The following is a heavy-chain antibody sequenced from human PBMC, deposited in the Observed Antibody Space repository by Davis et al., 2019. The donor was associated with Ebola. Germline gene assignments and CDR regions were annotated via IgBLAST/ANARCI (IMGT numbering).Heavy chain of an antibody. D-gene: IGHD3-22*01. Sequence: SETLSLTCTVSGGSISSYYWNWIRQPPGKGLEWIGYIYYSGGTNYNPSLKSRVTISVDTSKNQFSLKLSSVTAADTAVYYCARVGYYYDSSGYSRGAFDIWGQGTMVTVSS. V-gene: IGHV4-59*01. CDR2: IYYSGGT. J-gene: IGHJ3*02. CDR1: GGSISSYY. CDR3: ARVGYYYDSSGYSRGAFDI.